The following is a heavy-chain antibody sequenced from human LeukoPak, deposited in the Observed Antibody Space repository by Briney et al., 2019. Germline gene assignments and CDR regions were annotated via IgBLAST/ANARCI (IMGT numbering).Heavy chain of an antibody. CDR1: GSTFNTYW. Sequence: PGGSLRLSCAASGSTFNTYWMSWVRQAPGKGLEWLANIKEDGTRDYYVESVKGRFTISKDNAKTSLYLQLSSLRAEDTAVYYCARDTKGGYFDLWGQGTLVTVSS. V-gene: IGHV3-7*01. CDR3: ARDTKGGYFDL. CDR2: IKEDGTRD. J-gene: IGHJ4*02.